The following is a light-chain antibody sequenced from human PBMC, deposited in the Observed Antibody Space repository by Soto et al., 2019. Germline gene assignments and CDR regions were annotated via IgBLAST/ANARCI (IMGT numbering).Light chain of an antibody. CDR3: QQYYSTPWT. CDR2: WAS. CDR1: QSVLYSSNNKNY. V-gene: IGKV4-1*01. J-gene: IGKJ1*01. Sequence: EIVMTQSPDSLAVSLGERATINCKSSQSVLYSSNNKNYLTWYQQKPGQPPKLLIYWASTRESGVPDRFSGSLSGTDFTLTIISLQAEDVAVYYCQQYYSTPWTFGQGTKVEIK.